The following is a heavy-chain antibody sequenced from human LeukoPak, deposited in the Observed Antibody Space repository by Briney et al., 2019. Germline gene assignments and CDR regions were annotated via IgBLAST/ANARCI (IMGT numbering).Heavy chain of an antibody. V-gene: IGHV3-30*03. CDR2: ISYDGSNK. D-gene: IGHD4-17*01. J-gene: IGHJ4*02. Sequence: PGGSLRLSCAASGFTFSSYGMHWVRQAPGKGLEWVAVISYDGSNKYYADSVKGRFTISRDNSKNTLYLQMNSLRAEDTAVYYCARDVGAEYGDYDYWGQGTLVTVSS. CDR1: GFTFSSYG. CDR3: ARDVGAEYGDYDY.